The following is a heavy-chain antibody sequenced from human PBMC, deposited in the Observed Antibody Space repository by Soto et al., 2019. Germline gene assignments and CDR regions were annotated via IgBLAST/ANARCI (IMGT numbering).Heavy chain of an antibody. J-gene: IGHJ6*02. V-gene: IGHV1-69*06. Sequence: SVKVSCKASGGTFSSYAISWVRQAPGQGLEWMGGIIPIFGTANYAQKFQGRVTITADKSTSTTYMELSSLRSEDTAVYYCARDGGVATITGYYYYYGMDVWGQGTTVTVSS. CDR1: GGTFSSYA. CDR3: ARDGGVATITGYYYYYGMDV. D-gene: IGHD5-12*01. CDR2: IIPIFGTA.